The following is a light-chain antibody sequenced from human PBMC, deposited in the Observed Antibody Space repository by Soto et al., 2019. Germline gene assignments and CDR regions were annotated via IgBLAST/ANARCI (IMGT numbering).Light chain of an antibody. Sequence: IQMTRSPSTLSASVGDRVTITCRASQSISSWLAWYQQKPGKAPKLLIYDASSLESGVPSRFSGSGSGTDFTLTISSLQPEDVAAYYRQKYNSAPLTFGGGTKVDIK. V-gene: IGKV1-5*01. CDR3: QKYNSAPLT. CDR1: QSISSW. CDR2: DAS. J-gene: IGKJ4*01.